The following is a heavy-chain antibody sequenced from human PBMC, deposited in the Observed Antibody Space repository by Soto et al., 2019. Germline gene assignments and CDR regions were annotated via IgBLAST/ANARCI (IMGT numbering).Heavy chain of an antibody. Sequence: QVQLQESGPGLVKPSQTLSLTCTVSGGSISSGGYYWSWIRQHPGKGLEWIGYIYYSGSTYYNPSLKSRVTISVDTSKNQFSLKLSSVTAADTAVYYCARDSIVVVPAAKAWEYYYYGMDVWGQGTTVTVSS. CDR1: GGSISSGGYY. CDR3: ARDSIVVVPAAKAWEYYYYGMDV. D-gene: IGHD2-2*01. J-gene: IGHJ6*02. CDR2: IYYSGST. V-gene: IGHV4-31*03.